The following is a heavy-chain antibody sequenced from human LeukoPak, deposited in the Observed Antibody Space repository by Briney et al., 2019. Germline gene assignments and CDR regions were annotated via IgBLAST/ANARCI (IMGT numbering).Heavy chain of an antibody. CDR1: GFTVSSNY. CDR3: ARDTDGDYLPGY. Sequence: GGSLRLSCAVSGFTVSSNYMSWVGQAPGKGLEWVSVIYSGGSTYYADSVKGRFTISRDNSKNTLYLQMNSLRAEDTAVYYCARDTDGDYLPGYWGQGTLVTVSS. V-gene: IGHV3-66*01. CDR2: IYSGGST. D-gene: IGHD4-17*01. J-gene: IGHJ4*02.